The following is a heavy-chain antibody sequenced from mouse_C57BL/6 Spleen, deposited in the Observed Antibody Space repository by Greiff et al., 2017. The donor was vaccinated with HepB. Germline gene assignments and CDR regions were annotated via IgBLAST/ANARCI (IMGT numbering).Heavy chain of an antibody. CDR3: ARHDDGPFAY. CDR1: GFTFSSYG. CDR2: ISSGGSYT. J-gene: IGHJ3*01. D-gene: IGHD2-3*01. V-gene: IGHV5-6*01. Sequence: EVKVVESGGDLVKPGGSLKLSCAASGFTFSSYGMSWVRQTPDKRLEWVATISSGGSYTYYPDSVKGRFTISRDNAKNTLYLQMSSLKSEDTAMYYCARHDDGPFAYWGQGTLVTVSA.